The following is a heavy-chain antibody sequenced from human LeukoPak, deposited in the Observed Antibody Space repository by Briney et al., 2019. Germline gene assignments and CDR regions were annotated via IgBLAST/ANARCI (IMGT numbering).Heavy chain of an antibody. Sequence: ASVKVSCKASGYTFTSYDINWVRQATGQGLEWMGWMNPGGGNTGYAQKFQGRVTMTRNTSISTAYMELSSLRSEDTAVYYCARVCSGSYFSPSLLDYWGQGALVTVSS. CDR2: MNPGGGNT. J-gene: IGHJ4*02. D-gene: IGHD1-26*01. CDR1: GYTFTSYD. CDR3: ARVCSGSYFSPSLLDY. V-gene: IGHV1-8*01.